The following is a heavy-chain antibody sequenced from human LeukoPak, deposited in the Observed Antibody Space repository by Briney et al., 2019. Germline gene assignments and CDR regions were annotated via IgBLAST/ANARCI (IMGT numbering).Heavy chain of an antibody. CDR2: INHSGST. CDR3: ARAGVPEALLLWFGESTNWFDP. J-gene: IGHJ5*02. V-gene: IGHV4-34*01. Sequence: SETLSLTCAVDGGSFSGYYWSWIRQPPGKGLEWIGEINHSGSTNYNPSLKSRVAISVDTSKNQFSLKLSSVTAADTAVYYCARAGVPEALLLWFGESTNWFDPWGQGTLVTVSS. CDR1: GGSFSGYY. D-gene: IGHD3-10*01.